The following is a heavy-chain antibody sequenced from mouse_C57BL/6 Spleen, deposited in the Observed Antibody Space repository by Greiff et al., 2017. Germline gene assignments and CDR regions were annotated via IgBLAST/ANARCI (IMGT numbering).Heavy chain of an antibody. CDR3: ARPYDYDGGYYFDY. D-gene: IGHD2-4*01. J-gene: IGHJ2*01. CDR1: GFTFSSYA. Sequence: EVKLMESGGGLVKPGGSLKLSCAASGFTFSSYAMSWVRQTPEKRLEWVATISDGGSYTYYPDNVKGRFTISRDNAKNNLYLQMSHLKSEDTAMYYCARPYDYDGGYYFDYWGQGTTLTVSS. CDR2: ISDGGSYT. V-gene: IGHV5-4*03.